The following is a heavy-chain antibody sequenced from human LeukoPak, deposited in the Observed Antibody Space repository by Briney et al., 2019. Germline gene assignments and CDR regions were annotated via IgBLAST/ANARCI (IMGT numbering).Heavy chain of an antibody. CDR3: ARKPLAMRAFDI. CDR1: GGSISSSSYY. Sequence: SETLSLTSTVSGGSISSSSYYWGWIRQPPGKGLEWIGSIYYSGSTYYNPSLKSRVTISVDTSKNQFSLKLSSVTAADTAVYYCARKPLAMRAFDIWGQGTMVTVSS. CDR2: IYYSGST. D-gene: IGHD2-2*01. V-gene: IGHV4-39*01. J-gene: IGHJ3*02.